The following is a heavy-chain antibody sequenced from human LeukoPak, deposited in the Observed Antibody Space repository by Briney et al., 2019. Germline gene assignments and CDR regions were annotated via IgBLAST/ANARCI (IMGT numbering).Heavy chain of an antibody. CDR3: AKACGYSYGSSDY. Sequence: PGRSLRLSCAASGFTFSSYGMHWVRQAPGKGLEWVAVISYDGSNKYYADSVKGRFTISRDNSKNTLYLQMNSLRAEDTAVYYCAKACGYSYGSSDYWGQGTLVTVSS. CDR2: ISYDGSNK. CDR1: GFTFSSYG. V-gene: IGHV3-30*18. J-gene: IGHJ4*02. D-gene: IGHD5-18*01.